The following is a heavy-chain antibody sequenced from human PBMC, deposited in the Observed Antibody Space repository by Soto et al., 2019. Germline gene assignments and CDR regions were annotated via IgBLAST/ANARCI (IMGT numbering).Heavy chain of an antibody. CDR3: ARDQGIQLWEDDAFDI. Sequence: GGSLRLSCSASVFIFSKSWMSWVRQAPGKGLEWVGRIKSKTDGGTTDYAAPVMGRFTIPRDDSKKTLYLQMTGLRAEDTAVDYCARDQGIQLWEDDAFDIWGQGTMVTVSS. J-gene: IGHJ3*02. CDR1: VFIFSKSW. V-gene: IGHV3-15*01. CDR2: IKSKTDGGTT. D-gene: IGHD5-18*01.